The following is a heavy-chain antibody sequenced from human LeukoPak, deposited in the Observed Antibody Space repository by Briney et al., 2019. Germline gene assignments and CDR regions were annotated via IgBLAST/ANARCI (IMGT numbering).Heavy chain of an antibody. J-gene: IGHJ4*02. D-gene: IGHD3-22*01. V-gene: IGHV3-21*04. CDR1: GFIFSTYS. CDR2: ISSSSRYI. CDR3: AKHSHDGSAPYYEVQLDY. Sequence: GGSLRLSCAASGFIFSTYSMNWVRQAPGKGLEWVSSISSSSRYIYYADSVKGRFTISRDNSKNTVYLQMSSLRAEDTAMYYCAKHSHDGSAPYYEVQLDYWGQGTLVTVSS.